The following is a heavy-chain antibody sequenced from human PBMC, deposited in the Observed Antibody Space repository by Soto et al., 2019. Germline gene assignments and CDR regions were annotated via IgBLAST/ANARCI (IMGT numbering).Heavy chain of an antibody. D-gene: IGHD6-19*01. V-gene: IGHV4-30-2*01. CDR1: GGSISSGGYS. CDR2: IYHSGST. CDR3: ARETYSSGWYYWFDP. Sequence: SEALSLTCAVSGGSISSGGYSWSWIRQPPGKGLEWIGYIYHSGSTYYNPSLKSRVTISLDTSKNQFSLRLSSVTAADTAVYYCARETYSSGWYYWFDPWGQGTLVTVSS. J-gene: IGHJ5*02.